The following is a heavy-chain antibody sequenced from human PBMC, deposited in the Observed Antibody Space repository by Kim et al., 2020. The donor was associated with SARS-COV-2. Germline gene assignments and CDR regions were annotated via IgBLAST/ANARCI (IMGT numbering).Heavy chain of an antibody. J-gene: IGHJ4*02. Sequence: SETLSLTCTVSGYSISSGYYWGWIRQPPGKGLEWIGSIYHSGSTYYNPSLKSRVTISVDTSKNQFSLKLSPVTAADTAVYYCAQARGYSYGSYDYWGQGT. D-gene: IGHD5-18*01. CDR2: IYHSGST. V-gene: IGHV4-38-2*02. CDR1: GYSISSGYY. CDR3: AQARGYSYGSYDY.